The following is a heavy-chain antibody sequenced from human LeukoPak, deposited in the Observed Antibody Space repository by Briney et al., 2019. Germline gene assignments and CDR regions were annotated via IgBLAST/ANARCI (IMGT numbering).Heavy chain of an antibody. V-gene: IGHV4-38-2*02. CDR3: ARCGYSYGSPNYFDY. J-gene: IGHJ4*02. D-gene: IGHD5-18*01. CDR2: FYHSGST. CDR1: GYSISSGYY. Sequence: SETLSLTCTVSGYSISSGYYWGWIRQPPGKGLEWIGTFYHSGSTYYNSSLKSRVTISVDTSKNQFSLKLNSVTAADTAVYYCARCGYSYGSPNYFDYWGQRTLVTVSS.